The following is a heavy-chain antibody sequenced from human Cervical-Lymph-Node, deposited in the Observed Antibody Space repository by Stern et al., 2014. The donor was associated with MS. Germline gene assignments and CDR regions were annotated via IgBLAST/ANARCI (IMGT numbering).Heavy chain of an antibody. V-gene: IGHV3-30-3*01. D-gene: IGHD6-19*01. CDR2: VSYDGTQR. CDR1: GFTFSTYA. CDR3: ARGGLGVGLEY. J-gene: IGHJ4*02. Sequence: VPLVESGGGVVQPGRSLSLSCVASGFTFSTYAMHWVRQAPGKGLEWVAFVSYDGTQRNSTDSVKARFTISRDNSKNTLYLHMNSLRDEDTAVYFCARGGLGVGLEYWGQGALATVSS.